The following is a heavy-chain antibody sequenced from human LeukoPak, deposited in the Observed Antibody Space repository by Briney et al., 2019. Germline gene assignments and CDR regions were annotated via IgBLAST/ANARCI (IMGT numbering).Heavy chain of an antibody. J-gene: IGHJ1*01. Sequence: GASVKVSCKASGYTFTGYYMHWGRQAPGQGLEWMGWINPNSGGTNYAQKFQGRVTMTRDTSISTAYMELSRLRSDDTAVYYCARIWRCSSTSCYGFQHWGQGTLVTVSS. D-gene: IGHD2-2*01. V-gene: IGHV1-2*02. CDR1: GYTFTGYY. CDR3: ARIWRCSSTSCYGFQH. CDR2: INPNSGGT.